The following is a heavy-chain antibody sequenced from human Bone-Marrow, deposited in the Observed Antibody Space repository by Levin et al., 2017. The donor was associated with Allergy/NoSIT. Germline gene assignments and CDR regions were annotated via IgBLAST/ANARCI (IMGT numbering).Heavy chain of an antibody. Sequence: SQTLSLTCAVYGGSFSGYYWSWIRQPPGKGLEWIGEINHSGSTNYNPSLKSRVTISVDTSKNQFSLKLSSVTAADTAVYYCARGSGWNKRPFDPWGQGTLVTVSS. D-gene: IGHD6-19*01. CDR1: GGSFSGYY. CDR2: INHSGST. J-gene: IGHJ5*02. V-gene: IGHV4-34*01. CDR3: ARGSGWNKRPFDP.